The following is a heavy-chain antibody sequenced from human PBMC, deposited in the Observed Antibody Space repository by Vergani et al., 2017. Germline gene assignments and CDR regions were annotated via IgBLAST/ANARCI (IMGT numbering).Heavy chain of an antibody. Sequence: QVQLQESGPGLVKPSETLSLTCSVSGNSISRGYYWGWIRQPPGKGLEWIATVFHSGSAYYNPSLRRRVTISVETSKNQFSLRLTTLTAADTAVYYCARHSTVEWLVKLGWIDPWGQGILVTVSS. J-gene: IGHJ5*02. CDR3: ARHSTVEWLVKLGWIDP. D-gene: IGHD6-19*01. CDR1: GNSISRGYY. CDR2: VFHSGSA. V-gene: IGHV4-38-2*02.